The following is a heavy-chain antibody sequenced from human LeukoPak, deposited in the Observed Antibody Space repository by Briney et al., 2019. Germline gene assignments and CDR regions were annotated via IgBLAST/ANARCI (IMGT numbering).Heavy chain of an antibody. Sequence: GGSLRLSCAASGFTFSSYAMHWVRQAPGKGLEWVAVISYDGSNKYYADSVKGRFTISRDNSKNTLYLQMNSLRAEDTAVYYCAKSGERYYDILIGYYNLYYFANWGQGTLVTVSS. J-gene: IGHJ4*02. V-gene: IGHV3-30-3*02. CDR3: AKSGERYYDILIGYYNLYYFAN. CDR2: ISYDGSNK. CDR1: GFTFSSYA. D-gene: IGHD3-9*01.